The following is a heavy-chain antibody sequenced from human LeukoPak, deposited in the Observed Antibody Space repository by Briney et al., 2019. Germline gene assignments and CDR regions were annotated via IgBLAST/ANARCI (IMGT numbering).Heavy chain of an antibody. J-gene: IGHJ5*02. D-gene: IGHD3-10*01. CDR2: IYYSGST. CDR3: ARGGFGEEFDP. Sequence: PSETLSLTCTVSGGSISSSSYYWGWIRQPPGKGLEWIGSIYYSGSTHHNPSLKSRVTISGDTSNNQFSLKMSSVTAADTAVYYCARGGFGEEFDPWAREPWSPSPQ. V-gene: IGHV4-39*07. CDR1: GGSISSSSYY.